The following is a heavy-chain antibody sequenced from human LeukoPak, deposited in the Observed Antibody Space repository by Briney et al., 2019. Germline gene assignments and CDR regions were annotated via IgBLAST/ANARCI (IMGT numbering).Heavy chain of an antibody. CDR3: AREHGRSGYFDY. J-gene: IGHJ4*02. CDR2: ISSDGSQK. D-gene: IGHD3-22*01. V-gene: IGHV3-30*03. CDR1: GIIFSNYW. Sequence: GGSLRLSCAASGIIFSNYWMHWVRQAPGKGLEWVSFISSDGSQKYYADSVKGRFTISRDNSKNTLYLQLNSLRVEDTAVYYCAREHGRSGYFDYWGRGTLVSVSS.